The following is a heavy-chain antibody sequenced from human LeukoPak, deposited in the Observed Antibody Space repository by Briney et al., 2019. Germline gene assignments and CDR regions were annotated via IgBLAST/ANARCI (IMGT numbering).Heavy chain of an antibody. CDR2: INPNSGGT. CDR3: ARGPSRDY. Sequence: ASVKVSCKASGYTFTGHYMHWVRQAPGQGLEWMRWINPNSGGTNCAQKFQDRVTMTRDTSISTAYMELRRLRSDDTAVYYCARGPSRDYWGQGTLVTVSS. J-gene: IGHJ4*02. CDR1: GYTFTGHY. V-gene: IGHV1-2*02.